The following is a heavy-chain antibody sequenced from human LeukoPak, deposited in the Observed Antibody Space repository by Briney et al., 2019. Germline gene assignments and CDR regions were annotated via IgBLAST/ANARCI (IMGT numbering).Heavy chain of an antibody. D-gene: IGHD6-13*01. CDR1: GFTFSSYA. CDR3: AKCSDRSSCYFDH. V-gene: IGHV3-23*01. Sequence: GGSLRLSCAASGFTFSSYAMSWVRQAPGKGLEWVSTITRSGGGTYYADSVKGRFTISGDNSKNTLYLQMNSLRAEDTAVYSCAKCSDRSSCYFDHWGQGTLVTVSS. J-gene: IGHJ4*02. CDR2: ITRSGGGT.